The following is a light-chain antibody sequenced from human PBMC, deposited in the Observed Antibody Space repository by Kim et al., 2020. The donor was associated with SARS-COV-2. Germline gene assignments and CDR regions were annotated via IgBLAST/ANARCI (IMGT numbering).Light chain of an antibody. Sequence: QSALTQPASVSGSPGQSITIPCAGSSADIGGYRYVSWYQQHPGKAPKLIIYDVSDRPSGVSDRFSGAVSGSTASLTISGLQAEDEADYYCSSYTDNSPLVVFGGGTQLTVL. CDR3: SSYTDNSPLVV. J-gene: IGLJ2*01. CDR2: DVS. CDR1: SADIGGYRY. V-gene: IGLV2-14*03.